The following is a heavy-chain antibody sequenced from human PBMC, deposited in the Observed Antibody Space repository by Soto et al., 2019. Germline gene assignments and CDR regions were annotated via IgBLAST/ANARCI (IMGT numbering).Heavy chain of an antibody. CDR3: AREHITIFGVVTRTFDY. V-gene: IGHV3-33*01. D-gene: IGHD3-3*01. CDR2: IWYDGSNK. CDR1: GFTFSSYG. Sequence: PGGSLRLSCAASGFTFSSYGMHWVRQAPGKGLEWVAVIWYDGSNKYYADSVKGRFTISRDNSKNTLYLQMNSLRAEDTAVYYCAREHITIFGVVTRTFDYWGQGTLVTVSS. J-gene: IGHJ4*02.